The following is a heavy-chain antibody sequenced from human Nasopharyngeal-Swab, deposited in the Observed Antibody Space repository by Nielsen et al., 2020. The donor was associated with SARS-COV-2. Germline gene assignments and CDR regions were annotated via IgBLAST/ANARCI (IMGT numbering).Heavy chain of an antibody. CDR1: GFPFSNAW. V-gene: IGHV3-11*04. CDR3: ARDRVFGYTGAWNSVFDY. CDR2: ISSSGSTI. J-gene: IGHJ4*02. Sequence: GESLKISCAASGFPFSNAWMSWVRQAPGKGLEWVSYISSSGSTIYYADSVKGRFTISRDNAKNSLYLQMDSLRIEDTGVYYCARDRVFGYTGAWNSVFDYWGQGTLVAVSS. D-gene: IGHD2-8*02.